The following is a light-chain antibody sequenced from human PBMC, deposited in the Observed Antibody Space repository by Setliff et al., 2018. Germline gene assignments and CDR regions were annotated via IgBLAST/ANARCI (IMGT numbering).Light chain of an antibody. Sequence: QSALAQPPSVSGAPGQRVAISCTGSSSNIGGGYDVHWYQQLPGITPKLLIYDNSSRPSGVPDRFSGSNSGTAATLAITGLQAEDEADYYCQSYDSSLSGSDVFGTGTKGTVL. CDR3: QSYDSSLSGSDV. J-gene: IGLJ1*01. CDR1: SSNIGGGYD. CDR2: DNS. V-gene: IGLV1-40*01.